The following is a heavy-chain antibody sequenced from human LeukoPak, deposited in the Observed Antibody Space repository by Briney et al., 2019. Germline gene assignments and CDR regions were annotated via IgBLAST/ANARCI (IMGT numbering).Heavy chain of an antibody. J-gene: IGHJ4*02. Sequence: PGESLRLSCTASGFTVSSDCMSWVRQAPGKGLEGVSFLYSGGTTHYADSVKGRFIISRDNSKNTLYLQMNSLRAEDTAVYYCARSSQVWSPYYFDYWGQGTLVTVSS. D-gene: IGHD3-10*01. CDR2: LYSGGTT. CDR3: ARSSQVWSPYYFDY. V-gene: IGHV3-66*01. CDR1: GFTVSSDC.